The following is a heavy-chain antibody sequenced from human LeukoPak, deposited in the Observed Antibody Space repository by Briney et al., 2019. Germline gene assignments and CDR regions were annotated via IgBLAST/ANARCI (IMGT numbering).Heavy chain of an antibody. CDR2: INPNSGGT. D-gene: IGHD1-1*01. CDR3: ARLESFYYYMDV. CDR1: GYTFTGYY. J-gene: IGHJ6*03. V-gene: IGHV1-2*02. Sequence: ASVKVSCKASGYTFTGYYMHWVRQAPGQGLEWMGWINPNSGGTNYAQKFQGRVTMTRDTSISTAYMELSRLRSDDTAVYYCARLESFYYYMDVWGKGTTVTVSS.